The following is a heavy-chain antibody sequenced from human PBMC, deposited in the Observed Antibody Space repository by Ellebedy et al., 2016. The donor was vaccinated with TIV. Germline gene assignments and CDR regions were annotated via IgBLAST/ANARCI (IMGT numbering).Heavy chain of an antibody. Sequence: SETLSLTXTVSGGSISSSSYYWGWIRQPPGKGLEWIGSIYYSGSTYYNPSLKSRVTISVDTSKNQFSLKLSSVTAADTAVYYCARGREYSSGWNYWYFDLWGRGTLVTVSS. J-gene: IGHJ2*01. CDR3: ARGREYSSGWNYWYFDL. CDR2: IYYSGST. CDR1: GGSISSSSYY. V-gene: IGHV4-39*07. D-gene: IGHD6-19*01.